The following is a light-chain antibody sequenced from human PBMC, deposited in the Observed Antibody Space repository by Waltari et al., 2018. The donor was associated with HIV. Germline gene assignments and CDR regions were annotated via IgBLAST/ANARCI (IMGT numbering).Light chain of an antibody. CDR2: WAS. V-gene: IGKV4-1*01. J-gene: IGKJ4*01. CDR3: QQYFATPPVT. CDR1: HKVLSSINNENY. Sequence: TQSPDSLAVSLGERATIRCRSSHKVLSSINNENYLAWYQQKAGQPPKLLIYWASTRESGVPDRFSGSGSGTNFTLTISSLQSEDVAVYYCQQYFATPPVTFGGGTKVEIK.